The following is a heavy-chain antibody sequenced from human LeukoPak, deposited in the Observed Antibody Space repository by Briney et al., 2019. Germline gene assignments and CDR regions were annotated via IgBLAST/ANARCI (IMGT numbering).Heavy chain of an antibody. CDR2: IYSGGST. D-gene: IGHD4-17*01. Sequence: GGSLRLSCAASGFPYRRNYMSWAPRAPGKGLEWVSVIYSGGSTYYADSVKGRFTISRDNSKNTLYLQMNSLRAEDTAVYYCARGGYGDFLYFDYWGQGTLVTVSS. CDR1: GFPYRRNY. J-gene: IGHJ4*02. V-gene: IGHV3-66*01. CDR3: ARGGYGDFLYFDY.